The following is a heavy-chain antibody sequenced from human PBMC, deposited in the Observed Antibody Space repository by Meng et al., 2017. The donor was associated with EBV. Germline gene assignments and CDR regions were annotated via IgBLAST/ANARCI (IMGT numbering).Heavy chain of an antibody. V-gene: IGHV1-3*01. CDR3: VRGPPVGVPGPGDY. CDR2: INVGVGYT. D-gene: IGHD2-21*01. Sequence: QVRLWQSGAEVKNPGASVKVSCKASGYAFTSYILHWVRQAPGQRLEWMGWINVGVGYTKYSQKFQGRVTISSDTSATTGYMELSSLRSEDTAVYYCVRGPPVGVPGPGDYWGQGTLVTVSS. J-gene: IGHJ4*02. CDR1: GYAFTSYI.